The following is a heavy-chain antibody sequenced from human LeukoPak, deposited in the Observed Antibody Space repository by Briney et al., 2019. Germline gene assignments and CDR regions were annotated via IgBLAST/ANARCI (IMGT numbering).Heavy chain of an antibody. V-gene: IGHV3-23*01. CDR2: ISGSGGST. Sequence: PGGSLRLSCAASGFRFSSYAMSWVRQAPGKGLEWVSAISGSGGSTYYADSVKGRFTISRDNSKNTLYLQMNSLRAEDTAVYYCARDADYGDYGYFDYWGQGTLVTVSS. CDR3: ARDADYGDYGYFDY. J-gene: IGHJ4*02. D-gene: IGHD4-17*01. CDR1: GFRFSSYA.